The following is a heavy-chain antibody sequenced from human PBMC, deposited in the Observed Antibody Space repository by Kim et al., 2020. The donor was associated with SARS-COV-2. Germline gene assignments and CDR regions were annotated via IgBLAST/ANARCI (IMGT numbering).Heavy chain of an antibody. V-gene: IGHV4-39*01. CDR3: ASYSSSLLYYFDY. CDR1: GGSISSSSYY. D-gene: IGHD6-13*01. CDR2: TYYSGST. J-gene: IGHJ4*02. Sequence: SETLSLTCTVSGGSISSSSYYWRWIREPPGKGLEWIGSTYYSGSTYYKPSLKGRVTISVHTSKNQFSLNLSSVTAAYTAVYYCASYSSSLLYYFDYWGQGTLVTVSS.